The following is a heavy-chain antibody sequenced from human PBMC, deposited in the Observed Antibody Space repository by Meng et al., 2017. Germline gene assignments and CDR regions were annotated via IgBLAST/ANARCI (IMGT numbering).Heavy chain of an antibody. CDR2: INAGNGDT. CDR1: GYTFNNYA. D-gene: IGHD3-3*01. J-gene: IGHJ4*02. Sequence: FQLVASGAGVKEPLGASVKISCKASGYTFNNYAMHWVRQAPGQRLEWMGWINAGNGDTKFSQKFQGRVSISRDTSASTAYMELRSLRFEDTAVYYCATTLNYDFWSGFYYWGQGTLVTVSS. CDR3: ATTLNYDFWSGFYY. V-gene: IGHV1-3*01.